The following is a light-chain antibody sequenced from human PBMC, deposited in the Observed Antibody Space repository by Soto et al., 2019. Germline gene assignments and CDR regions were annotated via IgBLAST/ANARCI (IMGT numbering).Light chain of an antibody. CDR1: QSVRSY. J-gene: IGKJ1*01. V-gene: IGKV3-15*01. CDR2: GAS. Sequence: EVVMTQSPATLSVSPGERATLSCGASQSVRSYLAWYQQKPGQAPRLLIHGASTRAPGIPARFSGSGSGTDFTLTISSQQSEDFAVYYCHQYDHWPQTFGQGTKVDIK. CDR3: HQYDHWPQT.